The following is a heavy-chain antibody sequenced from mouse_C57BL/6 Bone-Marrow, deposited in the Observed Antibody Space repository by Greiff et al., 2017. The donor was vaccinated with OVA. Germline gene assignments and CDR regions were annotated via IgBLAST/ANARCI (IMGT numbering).Heavy chain of an antibody. CDR1: GYTFTSYT. J-gene: IGHJ3*01. Sequence: VQLQQSGAELARPGASVKMSCKASGYTFTSYTMHWVKQRPGQGLEWIGYINPSSGYTKYNQKFKDKATLTADKSSSTAYMQLSSLTSEDSAVYYGALYDLAWFAYWGQGTLVTVSA. CDR2: INPSSGYT. V-gene: IGHV1-4*01. CDR3: ALYDLAWFAY. D-gene: IGHD2-3*01.